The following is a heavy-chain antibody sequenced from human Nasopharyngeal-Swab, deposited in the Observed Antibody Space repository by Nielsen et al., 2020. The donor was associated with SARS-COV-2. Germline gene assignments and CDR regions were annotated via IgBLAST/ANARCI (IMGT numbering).Heavy chain of an antibody. CDR1: GGSISSGSYY. J-gene: IGHJ4*02. D-gene: IGHD3-3*01. CDR2: IYTSGST. Sequence: SETLSLTCTVSGGSISSGSYYWSWIRQPAGKGLEWIGRIYTSGSTNYNPSLKSRVTISVDTSKNQFSLKLSSVTAADTAVYYCASTPRITIFGVVTSHFDYWGQGTLVTVSS. V-gene: IGHV4-61*02. CDR3: ASTPRITIFGVVTSHFDY.